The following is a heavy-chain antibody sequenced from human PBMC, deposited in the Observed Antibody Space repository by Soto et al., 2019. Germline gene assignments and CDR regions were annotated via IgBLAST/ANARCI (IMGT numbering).Heavy chain of an antibody. CDR1: GLTFSRNS. CDR3: AREGGSIGGCFGSKFDS. J-gene: IGHJ4*02. CDR2: ITGSGGSR. Sequence: GGSLRLSCAASGLTFSRNSISWVRQAPGKGPKWIAGITGSGGSRYYADSVKGRFTISRDNSKNTLFLQMNSLRADDTAVYYCAREGGSIGGCFGSKFDSCGQGTQVTACS. D-gene: IGHD3-3*01. V-gene: IGHV3-23*01.